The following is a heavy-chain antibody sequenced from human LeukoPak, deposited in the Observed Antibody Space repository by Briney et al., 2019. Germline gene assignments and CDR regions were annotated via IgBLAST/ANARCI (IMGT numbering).Heavy chain of an antibody. Sequence: PGGSLRLSCAASGFTFSSYGMYWVRHAPGKGLEWVAFIRYDGSNKYYADSVKGRFTISRDNSKNTLYLQMNSLRAEDTAVYYCAEAFGGYDYFDYWGQGTLVTVSS. J-gene: IGHJ4*02. D-gene: IGHD5-12*01. CDR3: AEAFGGYDYFDY. V-gene: IGHV3-30*02. CDR1: GFTFSSYG. CDR2: IRYDGSNK.